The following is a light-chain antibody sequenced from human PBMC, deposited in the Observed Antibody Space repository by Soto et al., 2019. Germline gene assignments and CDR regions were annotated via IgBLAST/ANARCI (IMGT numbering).Light chain of an antibody. V-gene: IGLV2-14*01. CDR3: SSYTTNSPVV. Sequence: QSALTQPASVSGSPGQSITISCTGTSSDVGGYNYVSWYQQHPGKDPKLIIFDVSNRPSGVSNRFSGSKSGNTASLTISGLQAEDEADYYCSSYTTNSPVVFGGGTKLTVL. J-gene: IGLJ2*01. CDR2: DVS. CDR1: SSDVGGYNY.